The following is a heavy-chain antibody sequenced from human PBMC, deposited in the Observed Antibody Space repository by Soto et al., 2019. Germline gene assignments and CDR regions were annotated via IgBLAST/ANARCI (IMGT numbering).Heavy chain of an antibody. D-gene: IGHD3-10*01. CDR1: VYSFTMYG. CDR2: ISAYNGNT. CDR3: ARDVPLWFGELLLCSSPDPYYFDY. V-gene: IGHV1-18*01. Sequence: GVSVKLSCKASVYSFTMYGISLGRQAPGKGLEWMGWISAYNGNTNYAQKVQCRVTMTTDTSTSPAYMEVRSRRSDDTAVYYCARDVPLWFGELLLCSSPDPYYFDYWGQGTLVTVSS. J-gene: IGHJ4*02.